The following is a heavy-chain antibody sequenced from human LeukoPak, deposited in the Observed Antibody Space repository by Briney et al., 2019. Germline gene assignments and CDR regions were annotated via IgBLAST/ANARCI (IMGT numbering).Heavy chain of an antibody. J-gene: IGHJ6*02. CDR3: ARGGGVLGYCSSTSCYGPIQDYHYYYGMDG. CDR2: INPNSGGT. Sequence: ASVKLSCKASGYTFTCYYMHWVRQAPGQGLEWMGWINPNSGGTNYAQKFQGRVTMTRDTSISTAYMELSRLRSDDTAVYYCARGGGVLGYCSSTSCYGPIQDYHYYYGMDGWGQGTTVTVSS. V-gene: IGHV1-2*02. CDR1: GYTFTCYY. D-gene: IGHD2-2*01.